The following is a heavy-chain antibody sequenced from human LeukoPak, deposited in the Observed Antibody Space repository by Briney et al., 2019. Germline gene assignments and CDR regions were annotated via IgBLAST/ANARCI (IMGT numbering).Heavy chain of an antibody. CDR3: AKDIRASYYGDYVDAFDI. Sequence: GRSLRLSCAASGFTFSSYGMHWVRQAPGKGLEWGAVISYDGSNKYYADSVKGRFTISRDNSKNTLYLQMNSLRAEDTAVYYCAKDIRASYYGDYVDAFDIWGQGTMVTVSS. D-gene: IGHD4-17*01. CDR2: ISYDGSNK. CDR1: GFTFSSYG. J-gene: IGHJ3*02. V-gene: IGHV3-30*18.